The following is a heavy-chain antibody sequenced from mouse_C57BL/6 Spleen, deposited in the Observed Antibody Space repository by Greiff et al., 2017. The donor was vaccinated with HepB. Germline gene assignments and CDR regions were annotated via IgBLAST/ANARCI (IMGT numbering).Heavy chain of an antibody. Sequence: VQLQQSGAELVRPGASVTLSCKASGYTFTDYEMHWVKQTPVHGLEWIGAIDPETGGTAYNQKFKGKAILTADKSSSTAYMELRSLTSEDSAVYYCTRYYLYAMDYWGQGTSVTVSS. CDR1: GYTFTDYE. CDR3: TRYYLYAMDY. V-gene: IGHV1-15*01. CDR2: IDPETGGT. J-gene: IGHJ4*01. D-gene: IGHD1-1*02.